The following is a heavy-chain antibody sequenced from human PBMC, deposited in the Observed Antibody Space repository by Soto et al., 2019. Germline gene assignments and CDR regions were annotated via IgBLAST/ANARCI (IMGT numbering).Heavy chain of an antibody. V-gene: IGHV1-3*01. CDR1: GYTFTSYA. J-gene: IGHJ3*02. D-gene: IGHD2-15*01. CDR2: INAGNGNT. Sequence: QVQLVQSGAEVKKPGASVKVSCKASGYTFTSYAMHWVRQAPGQRLEWMGWINAGNGNTKYSQKFQGRVIITRDTSASTAYMELSSLRSEDTAVYYCASNKKAVAYDAFDIWGQGTMVTVSS. CDR3: ASNKKAVAYDAFDI.